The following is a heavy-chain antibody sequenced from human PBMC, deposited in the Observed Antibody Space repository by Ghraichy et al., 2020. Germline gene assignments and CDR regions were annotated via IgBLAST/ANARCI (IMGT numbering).Heavy chain of an antibody. V-gene: IGHV4-34*01. D-gene: IGHD3-10*01. CDR3: ASSYGSGIYYFDY. CDR2: INHSGST. J-gene: IGHJ4*02. Sequence: SETLSLTCAVYGGSFSGYYWSWIRQPPGNGLEWIGEINHSGSTNYNPSLKSRVTISVDTSKNQFSLKLSSVTAADTAVYYCASSYGSGIYYFDYWGQGTLVTVSS. CDR1: GGSFSGYY.